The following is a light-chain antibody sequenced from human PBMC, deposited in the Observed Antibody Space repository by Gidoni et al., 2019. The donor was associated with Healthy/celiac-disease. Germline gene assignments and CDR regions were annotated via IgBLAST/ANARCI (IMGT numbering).Light chain of an antibody. J-gene: IGKJ4*01. V-gene: IGKV3-15*01. CDR1: QSVSSN. CDR3: QQYKNGLLN. Sequence: VMTQSPATLSLSPGERATLSCRASQSVSSNLAWYQQKPGQAPRLLIYGASTRATGIPARFSGSGSGTEFTLTISSLQSEDLAVEDCQQYKNGLLNCGGGTKVEIK. CDR2: GAS.